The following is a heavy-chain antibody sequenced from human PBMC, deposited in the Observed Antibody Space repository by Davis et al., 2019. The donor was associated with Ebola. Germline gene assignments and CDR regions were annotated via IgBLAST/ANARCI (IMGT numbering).Heavy chain of an antibody. CDR1: GGSFSGYY. J-gene: IGHJ5*02. CDR2: INHSGST. Sequence: PGGSLRLSCAVYGGSFSGYYWSWIRQPPGKGLEWIGEINHSGSTNYNPSLKSRVTISVDTSKNQFSLKLSSVTAADTAVYYCARTKRPLVREEWFDPWGQGTLVTVSS. D-gene: IGHD2-21*01. CDR3: ARTKRPLVREEWFDP. V-gene: IGHV4-34*01.